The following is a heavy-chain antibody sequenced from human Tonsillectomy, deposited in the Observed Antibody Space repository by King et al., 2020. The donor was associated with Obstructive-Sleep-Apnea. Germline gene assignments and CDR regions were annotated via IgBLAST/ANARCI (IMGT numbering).Heavy chain of an antibody. CDR3: ARGNGRDFWSGPILYFDY. CDR1: GGSISSGGYS. D-gene: IGHD3-3*01. J-gene: IGHJ4*02. V-gene: IGHV4-30-4*07. Sequence: MQLQESGPGLVKPSQTLSLTCAVSGGSISSGGYSWSWIRQPPGKGLEWIGYIYYSGSTYYNPSLKSRVTISVDTSKNQFSLKLSSVTAADTAVYYCARGNGRDFWSGPILYFDYWGQGTLVTVSS. CDR2: IYYSGST.